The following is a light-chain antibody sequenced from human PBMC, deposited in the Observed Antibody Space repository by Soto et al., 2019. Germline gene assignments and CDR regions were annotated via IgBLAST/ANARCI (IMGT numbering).Light chain of an antibody. J-gene: IGKJ1*01. CDR3: QQYHNWPPWT. CDR2: GAS. CDR1: QSVRRN. V-gene: IGKV3-15*01. Sequence: EIVMTQSPATLSVSPGERATLSCRASQSVRRNLAWYQQKPGQAPRLLIYGASTRATGIPARFSGSGSGTEFTLTISSLQSEDFAIYYCQQYHNWPPWTFGQGTKVEI.